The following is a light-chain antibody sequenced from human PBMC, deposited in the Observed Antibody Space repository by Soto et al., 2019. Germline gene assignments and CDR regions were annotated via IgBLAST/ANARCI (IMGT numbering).Light chain of an antibody. J-gene: IGLJ3*02. CDR2: KDS. CDR3: QSADSSGTYRV. V-gene: IGLV3-25*02. Sequence: SYELTQPPSVSVSPGPTARITCSGDALPKQYAYWYQQKPGQAPVLVIYKDSERPSGIPERFSGSSSGTTVTLTISGVQAEDEADYYCQSADSSGTYRVFGGGTKVTVL. CDR1: ALPKQY.